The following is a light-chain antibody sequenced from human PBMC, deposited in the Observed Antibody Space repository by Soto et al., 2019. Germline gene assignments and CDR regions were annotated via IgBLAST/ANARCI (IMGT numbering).Light chain of an antibody. CDR3: QYYGSSPWT. Sequence: EIVLTQSPGTLSLSPGERGTISCRASQSVSSNYLAWYQQKPGQAPRLLIYSAFSGATGIPDRFSGSGSGTDFTLTISRLEPEDFAVYYCQYYGSSPWTFGQGTKVEIK. CDR2: SAF. CDR1: QSVSSNY. J-gene: IGKJ1*01. V-gene: IGKV3-20*01.